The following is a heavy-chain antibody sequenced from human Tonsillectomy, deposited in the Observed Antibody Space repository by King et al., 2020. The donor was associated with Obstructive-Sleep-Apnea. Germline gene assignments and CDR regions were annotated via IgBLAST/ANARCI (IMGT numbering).Heavy chain of an antibody. D-gene: IGHD3-16*01. CDR3: ARGADTWFGTSMYYFEY. CDR1: GYSINIGYY. V-gene: IGHV4-38-2*02. CDR2: VYHNDIP. J-gene: IGHJ4*02. Sequence: VQLQESGPGLVKSSETLSLTCTVSGYSINIGYYWAWIRQPPGKGLEWIGNVYHNDIPYFNPSLKSRVTISADKSIRTAYLQWSSLKASDTAMYYCARGADTWFGTSMYYFEYWAQGTLVTVSS.